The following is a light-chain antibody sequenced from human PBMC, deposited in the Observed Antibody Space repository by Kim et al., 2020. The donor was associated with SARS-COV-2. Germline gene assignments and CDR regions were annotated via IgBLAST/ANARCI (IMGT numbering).Light chain of an antibody. J-gene: IGLJ3*02. Sequence: LASTLHSGYNVGTYRIYWYQQKPVSPPQYLLRYKSDSDKQQGSGVPSRFSGSKDASANAVILLISGLQSEDEADYYCMIWHSSAWVFGGGTQLTVL. V-gene: IGLV5-45*02. CDR1: SGYNVGTYR. CDR2: YKSDSDK. CDR3: MIWHSSAWV.